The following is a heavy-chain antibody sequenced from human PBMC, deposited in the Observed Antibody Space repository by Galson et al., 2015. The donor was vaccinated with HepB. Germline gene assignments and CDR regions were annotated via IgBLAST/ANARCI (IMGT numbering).Heavy chain of an antibody. Sequence: PALVTPTQTLKLTCTFSGFSLSTSGLCVSWIRQPPGKALEWLARIDWDDDTYYSTSLKTSLTISKYTSTNRVVITMTNMDPVDTATYYCARSQYTSMVFDYWGQGTLVTVSS. CDR3: ARSQYTSMVFDY. D-gene: IGHD5-18*01. J-gene: IGHJ4*02. CDR1: GFSLSTSGLC. V-gene: IGHV2-70*11. CDR2: IDWDDDT.